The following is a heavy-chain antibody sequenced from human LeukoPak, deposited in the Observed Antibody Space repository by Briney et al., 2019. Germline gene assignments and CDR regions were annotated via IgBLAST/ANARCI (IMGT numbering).Heavy chain of an antibody. CDR2: ISAYNGNT. D-gene: IGHD3-9*01. V-gene: IGHV1-18*01. CDR3: AREESYYDILTGSHGMDV. J-gene: IGHJ6*02. CDR1: GYTFTSYA. Sequence: EASVKVSCKASGYTFTSYAMHWVRQAPGQRLEWMGWISAYNGNTNYAQKLQGRVTMTTDTSTSTAHMELRSLRSDDTAVYYCAREESYYDILTGSHGMDVWGQGTTVTVSS.